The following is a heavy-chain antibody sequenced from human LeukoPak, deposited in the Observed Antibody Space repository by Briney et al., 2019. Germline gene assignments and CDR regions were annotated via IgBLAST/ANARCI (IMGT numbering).Heavy chain of an antibody. CDR1: GGSTSGYY. V-gene: IGHV4-59*12. CDR2: MYYPGST. J-gene: IGHJ6*03. CDR3: ARAVYDFWSDYYYYMDV. D-gene: IGHD3-3*01. Sequence: SETLSLTCTVSGGSTSGYYWSWIRQPPGKGLEWIGYMYYPGSTNYNPSLRSRVSISVDTSKNQFSLKLSSVTAADTAVYYCARAVYDFWSDYYYYMDVWGKGTTVTVSS.